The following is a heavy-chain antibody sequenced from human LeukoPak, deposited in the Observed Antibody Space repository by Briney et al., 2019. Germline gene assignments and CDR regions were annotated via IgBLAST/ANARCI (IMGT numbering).Heavy chain of an antibody. V-gene: IGHV4-59*08. CDR1: GGSISSYY. Sequence: SETLPLTCTVSGGSISSYYWSWIRQPPGKGLEWIGYIYYSGSTNYNPSLKSRVTISVDTSKNQFSLKLSSVTAADTAVYYCARRNRSSSWRYCFDYWGQGTLVTVSS. D-gene: IGHD6-13*01. CDR3: ARRNRSSSWRYCFDY. J-gene: IGHJ4*02. CDR2: IYYSGST.